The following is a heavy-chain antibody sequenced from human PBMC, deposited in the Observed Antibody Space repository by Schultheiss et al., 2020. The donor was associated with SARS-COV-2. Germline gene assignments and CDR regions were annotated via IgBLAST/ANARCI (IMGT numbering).Heavy chain of an antibody. CDR1: GFTFSSYA. D-gene: IGHD6-6*01. V-gene: IGHV3-23*01. Sequence: GGSLRLSCAASGFTFSSYAMSWVRQAPGKGLEWVSAISGSGGSTYYADSVKGRFTISRDNSKNTLYLQMNSLRAEDTAVYYCARSPSSSPKTYYYMDVWGKGTTVTVSS. CDR3: ARSPSSSPKTYYYMDV. J-gene: IGHJ6*03. CDR2: ISGSGGST.